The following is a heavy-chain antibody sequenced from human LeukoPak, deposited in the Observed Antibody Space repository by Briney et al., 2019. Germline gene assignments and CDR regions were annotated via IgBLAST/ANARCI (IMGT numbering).Heavy chain of an antibody. CDR3: ARQGRQLVTAPFDY. J-gene: IGHJ4*02. CDR2: IYYSGST. D-gene: IGHD6-6*01. Sequence: SETLSLTCTVSGGSISSYYWSWIRQPPGKGLEWIGYIYYSGSTNYNPSLKSRVTISVDTSKNQFSLKLTSVTAADTAVYYCARQGRQLVTAPFDYWGQGTLVTVSS. CDR1: GGSISSYY. V-gene: IGHV4-59*01.